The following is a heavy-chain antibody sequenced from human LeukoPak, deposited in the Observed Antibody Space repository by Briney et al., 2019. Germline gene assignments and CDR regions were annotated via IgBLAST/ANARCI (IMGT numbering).Heavy chain of an antibody. D-gene: IGHD5-18*01. J-gene: IGHJ3*02. Sequence: TPGGSLRLSCAASGFTFSSYSMNWVRQAPGKGLEWVSSISSSSSYIYYADSVKGRFTISRDNAKNSLYLQMNSLRAEDTAVYYCARDGNTASVDTDDAFDIWGQGTMVTVSS. CDR2: ISSSSSYI. CDR1: GFTFSSYS. V-gene: IGHV3-21*01. CDR3: ARDGNTASVDTDDAFDI.